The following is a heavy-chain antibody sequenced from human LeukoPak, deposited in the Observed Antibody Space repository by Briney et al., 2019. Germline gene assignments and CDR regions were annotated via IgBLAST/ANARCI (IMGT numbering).Heavy chain of an antibody. J-gene: IGHJ4*02. CDR2: IYYSGST. CDR3: ARTSYYDFWSGYDTFDY. V-gene: IGHV4-59*01. D-gene: IGHD3-3*01. CDR1: GGSISSYY. Sequence: PSETLSLTCTVSGGSISSYYWSWIRQPPGKGLEWIGYIYYSGSTNYNPSLKSRVTISVDTSKNQFSLKLSSVTAADTAVYYCARTSYYDFWSGYDTFDYWGQGTLVTVSP.